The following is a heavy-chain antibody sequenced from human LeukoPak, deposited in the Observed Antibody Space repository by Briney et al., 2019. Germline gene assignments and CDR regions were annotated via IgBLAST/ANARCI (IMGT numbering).Heavy chain of an antibody. V-gene: IGHV3-23*01. CDR3: AGGLAAAALFDY. D-gene: IGHD6-13*01. CDR1: GFTFSSYA. CDR2: ISGSGGRT. J-gene: IGHJ4*02. Sequence: GGSLRLSCAASGFTFSSYAMSWVRQAPGKGLEWVSGISGSGGRTYYADSVKGRFTISRDNSKNTLYLQMNSLRAEDTAVYYCAGGLAAAALFDYWGQGTLVTVSS.